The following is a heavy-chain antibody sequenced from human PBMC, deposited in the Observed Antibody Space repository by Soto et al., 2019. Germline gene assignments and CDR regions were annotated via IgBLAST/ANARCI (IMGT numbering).Heavy chain of an antibody. Sequence: QVQLVESGGGVVQPGRSLRLSCAASGFTFSSYGMHWVRQAPGKGLEWVAVISYDGSNKYYADSVKGRFTISRDNSKNTLYLQMNSLRAEDTAVYYCAKDGGGIFDYWGQGTLVTVSS. V-gene: IGHV3-30*18. J-gene: IGHJ4*02. D-gene: IGHD2-15*01. CDR3: AKDGGGIFDY. CDR2: ISYDGSNK. CDR1: GFTFSSYG.